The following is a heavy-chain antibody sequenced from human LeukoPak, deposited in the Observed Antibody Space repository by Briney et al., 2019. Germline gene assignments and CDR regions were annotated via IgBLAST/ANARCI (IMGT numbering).Heavy chain of an antibody. V-gene: IGHV4-39*07. D-gene: IGHD4-17*01. CDR3: ARGVRAYYFDY. J-gene: IGHJ4*02. Sequence: SKTLSLTCTVSGGSISSSSYYWGWIRQPPGKGLEWIGSIYYSGSTYYNPSLKSRVTISVDRSKNQFSLKLSSVTAADTAVYYCARGVRAYYFDYWGQGTLVTVSS. CDR2: IYYSGST. CDR1: GGSISSSSYY.